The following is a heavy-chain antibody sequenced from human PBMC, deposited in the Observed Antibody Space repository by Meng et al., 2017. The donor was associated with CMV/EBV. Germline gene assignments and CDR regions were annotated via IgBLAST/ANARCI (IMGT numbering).Heavy chain of an antibody. D-gene: IGHD4-17*01. CDR1: GGTFSSYA. V-gene: IGHV1-69*12. CDR3: AREVDDYGDGWYFDL. J-gene: IGHJ2*01. Sequence: QVRLLQFGAEVKTLGSSVKVSCKASGGTFSSYAISWVRQAPGQGLEWMGGIIPIFGTANYAQKFQGRVTITADESTSTAYMELSSLRSEDTAVYYCAREVDDYGDGWYFDLWGRGTLVTVSS. CDR2: IIPIFGTA.